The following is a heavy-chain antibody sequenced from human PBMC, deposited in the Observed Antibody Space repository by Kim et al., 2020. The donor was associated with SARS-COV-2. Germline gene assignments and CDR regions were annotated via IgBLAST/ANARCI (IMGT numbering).Heavy chain of an antibody. D-gene: IGHD6-13*01. CDR2: INSDGSST. Sequence: GGSLRLSCAASGFTFSSYWMHWVRQAPGKGLVWVSRINSDGSSTSYADSVKGRFTISRDNAKNTLYLQMNSLRAEDTAVYYCARGDSSSWYGGYYYYGMDVWGQGTTVTVSS. V-gene: IGHV3-74*01. CDR3: ARGDSSSWYGGYYYYGMDV. CDR1: GFTFSSYW. J-gene: IGHJ6*02.